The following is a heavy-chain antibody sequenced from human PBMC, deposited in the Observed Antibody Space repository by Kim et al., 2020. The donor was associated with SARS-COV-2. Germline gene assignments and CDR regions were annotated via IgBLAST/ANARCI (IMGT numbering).Heavy chain of an antibody. J-gene: IGHJ4*02. Sequence: GGSLRLSCAASGFTFSSYSMNWVRQAPGKGLEWVSSISSSSGYIYYADSVKGRFTISRDNAKNSLYLQMNSLRAEDTAVYYCARDRYYDSSGYRNFDYWGQGTLVTVSS. V-gene: IGHV3-21*01. CDR2: ISSSSGYI. CDR1: GFTFSSYS. CDR3: ARDRYYDSSGYRNFDY. D-gene: IGHD3-22*01.